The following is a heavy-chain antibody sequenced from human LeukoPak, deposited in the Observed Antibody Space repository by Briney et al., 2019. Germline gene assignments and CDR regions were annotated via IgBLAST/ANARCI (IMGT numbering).Heavy chain of an antibody. D-gene: IGHD5-18*01. CDR1: GFTFDDYA. CDR3: AKDIRNSYGSNFDY. Sequence: PTGGSLRLSCAASGFTFDDYAMHWVRQAPGKGLEWVSGISWNSGSIGYADSVKGRFTISRDNAKNSLYLQMNSLRAEDTALYYCAKDIRNSYGSNFDYWGQGTLVTVSS. V-gene: IGHV3-9*01. CDR2: ISWNSGSI. J-gene: IGHJ4*02.